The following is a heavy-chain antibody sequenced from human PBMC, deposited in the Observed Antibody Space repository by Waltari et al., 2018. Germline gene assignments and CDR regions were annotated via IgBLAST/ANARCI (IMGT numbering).Heavy chain of an antibody. Sequence: QVQLQESGPGLVKPSETLSLTCTVSGGSISSYYWSWIRQPAGKGLEWSGRIYTSGSTNYTPSLKSRVTMSVDTSKNQFSLKLSSVTAADTAVYYCARASPRLRYGDRNYDWYFDLWGRGTLVTVSS. V-gene: IGHV4-4*07. CDR3: ARASPRLRYGDRNYDWYFDL. J-gene: IGHJ2*01. D-gene: IGHD4-17*01. CDR1: GGSISSYY. CDR2: IYTSGST.